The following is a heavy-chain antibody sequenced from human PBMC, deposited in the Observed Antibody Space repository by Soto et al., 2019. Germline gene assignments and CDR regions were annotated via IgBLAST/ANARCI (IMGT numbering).Heavy chain of an antibody. CDR3: ASIYGSGSYYQPDDAFDI. CDR2: ISSSSSTI. J-gene: IGHJ3*02. Sequence: PGGSLRLSCAASGFTFSSYSMNWVRQAPGKGLEWVSYISSSSSTIYYADSVKGRFTISRDNAKNSLYLQMNSLRAEDTAVYYCASIYGSGSYYQPDDAFDIWGQGTMVT. CDR1: GFTFSSYS. D-gene: IGHD3-10*01. V-gene: IGHV3-48*01.